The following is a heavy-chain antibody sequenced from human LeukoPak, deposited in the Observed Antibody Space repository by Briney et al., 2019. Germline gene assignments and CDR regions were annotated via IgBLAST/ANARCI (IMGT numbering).Heavy chain of an antibody. CDR1: GGSISSGGYY. V-gene: IGHV4-31*03. Sequence: PSETLSLTCTVSGGSISSGGYYWSWIRQHPGKGLEWIGYIYYSGSTYYNPSLKSRVTISVDTSKNQFSLKLSSVTAADTAVYYCARVIGSGSLNWFVSWGQGALVTVSS. CDR2: IYYSGST. CDR3: ARVIGSGSLNWFVS. J-gene: IGHJ5*01. D-gene: IGHD3-10*01.